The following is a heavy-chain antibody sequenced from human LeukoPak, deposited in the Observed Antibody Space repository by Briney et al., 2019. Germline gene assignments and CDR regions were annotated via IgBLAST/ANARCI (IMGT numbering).Heavy chain of an antibody. D-gene: IGHD3-22*01. CDR3: ARGSSGHYIGYFDF. CDR1: GFTFSSYW. V-gene: IGHV3-7*01. J-gene: IGHJ4*02. Sequence: GGSLRLSCAASGFTFSSYWMTWVRQAPGKGLAWVANMNQDGSKIYYVDSLKGRFTISRDNAKNSLYLQMNGLRAEDTAVYYCARGSSGHYIGYFDFWGQGTLVTVSS. CDR2: MNQDGSKI.